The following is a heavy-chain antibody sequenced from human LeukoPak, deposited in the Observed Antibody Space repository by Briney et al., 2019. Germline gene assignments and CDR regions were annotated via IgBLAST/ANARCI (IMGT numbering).Heavy chain of an antibody. J-gene: IGHJ3*02. CDR3: ASPHLYDSSGHDALDI. Sequence: SETLSLTCTVSGGSISSSSYYWGWIRQPPGKGLEWIGSIYYSGSTYYNPSLKSRVTISVDTSKSQFSLKLSSVTAADTAVYYCASPHLYDSSGHDALDIWGQGTMVTVSS. D-gene: IGHD3-22*01. CDR1: GGSISSSSYY. CDR2: IYYSGST. V-gene: IGHV4-39*01.